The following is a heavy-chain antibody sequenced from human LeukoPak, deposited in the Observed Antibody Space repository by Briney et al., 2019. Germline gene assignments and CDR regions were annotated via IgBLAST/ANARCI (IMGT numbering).Heavy chain of an antibody. V-gene: IGHV3-9*01. Sequence: GRSLRLSCAASGFTFDDYAMHWVRQAPGKGLEWVSGTSWNSGSIGYADSVKGRFTISRDNAKNSLYLQMNSLRAEDTALYYCGAGPDLRDAFDIWGQGTMVTVSS. CDR3: GAGPDLRDAFDI. CDR2: TSWNSGSI. CDR1: GFTFDDYA. J-gene: IGHJ3*02. D-gene: IGHD4-17*01.